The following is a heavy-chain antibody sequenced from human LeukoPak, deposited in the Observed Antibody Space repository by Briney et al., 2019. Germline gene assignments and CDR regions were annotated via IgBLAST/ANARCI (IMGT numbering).Heavy chain of an antibody. V-gene: IGHV4-59*01. CDR3: ARVLAINYDSSGTNYFDY. CDR2: IYYSGSN. CDR1: GFTISSYY. D-gene: IGHD3-22*01. Sequence: SETLSLNCTVSGFTISSYYWSWIRQPPGKGLEGIGYIYYSGSNNYNPSLKSRVTISVDTSKSQCSLKLSSVTAADTAVYYCARVLAINYDSSGTNYFDYWGQGTLVTVSS. J-gene: IGHJ4*02.